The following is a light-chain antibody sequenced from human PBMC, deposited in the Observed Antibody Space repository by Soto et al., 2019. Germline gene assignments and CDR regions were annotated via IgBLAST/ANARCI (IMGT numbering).Light chain of an antibody. Sequence: EIVMTQSTLSLPVTPGEPASISCRSSQSLLHSNGYNYLDWYLQKPGQSPQLLIYLGSNRASGVPDRFSGSGSGTDFTLKISRVEAEDVGVYYCMQALQTPLTFGGGTKVAIK. CDR3: MQALQTPLT. CDR1: QSLLHSNGYNY. CDR2: LGS. V-gene: IGKV2-28*01. J-gene: IGKJ4*01.